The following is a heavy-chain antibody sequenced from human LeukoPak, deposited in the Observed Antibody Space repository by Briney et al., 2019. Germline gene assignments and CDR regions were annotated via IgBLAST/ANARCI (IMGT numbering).Heavy chain of an antibody. V-gene: IGHV3-33*01. CDR2: IWYDGSNK. J-gene: IGHJ6*02. Sequence: GGSLRLSCAASGFTFSSYGMHWVRQAPGKGLEWVAVIWYDGSNKYYADSVKGRFTISRDNSKNTLYLQMNSLRAEDTAVYYCARSSHYDFWSGLDYGMDVWGQGTTVTVSS. CDR1: GFTFSSYG. CDR3: ARSSHYDFWSGLDYGMDV. D-gene: IGHD3-3*01.